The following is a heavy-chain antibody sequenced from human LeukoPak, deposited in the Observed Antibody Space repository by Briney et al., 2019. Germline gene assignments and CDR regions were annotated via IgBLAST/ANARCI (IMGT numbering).Heavy chain of an antibody. J-gene: IGHJ4*02. CDR3: ARGRVGGDFFDY. Sequence: SETLSLTCTVSGGSLSSYYWSWLRQPPGKGLEWIGYIYYSGSTNYNPSLTSRVTISVDTSKNQFSLKLSSVTAADTAVYYCARGRVGGDFFDYWGQGTLVTVSS. D-gene: IGHD4-17*01. CDR2: IYYSGST. CDR1: GGSLSSYY. V-gene: IGHV4-59*01.